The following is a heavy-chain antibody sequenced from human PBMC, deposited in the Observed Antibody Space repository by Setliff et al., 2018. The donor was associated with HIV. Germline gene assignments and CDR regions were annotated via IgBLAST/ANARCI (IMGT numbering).Heavy chain of an antibody. CDR1: GFTVSANY. Sequence: AGGSLRLSCAVSGFTVSANYMHWVRQAPGRGLEWLSIIYMAGNTYYADSVRGRFTISRDNSKNTLYLEMNSLRVEDTAVYYCVRSFQGGCFDSWGQGTQVTVSS. V-gene: IGHV3-53*01. J-gene: IGHJ4*03. CDR2: IYMAGNT. CDR3: VRSFQGGCFDS.